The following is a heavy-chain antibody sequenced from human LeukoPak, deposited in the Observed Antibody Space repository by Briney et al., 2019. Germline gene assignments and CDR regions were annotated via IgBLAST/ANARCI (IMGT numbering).Heavy chain of an antibody. V-gene: IGHV4-59*11. CDR2: IYYSGST. Sequence: SETLSLTCTVSGGSIGSHYWSWIRQPPGKGLEWIGYIYYSGSTNYNPSLKSRVTISVDTSKNQFSLKLSSVTAADTAVYCCARDSSSGYYPTDAFDIWGQGTMVTVSS. D-gene: IGHD3-22*01. CDR3: ARDSSSGYYPTDAFDI. CDR1: GGSIGSHY. J-gene: IGHJ3*02.